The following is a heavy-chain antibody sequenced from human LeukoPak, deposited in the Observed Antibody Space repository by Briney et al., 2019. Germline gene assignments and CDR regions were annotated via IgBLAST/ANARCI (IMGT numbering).Heavy chain of an antibody. CDR3: ARQGYDILTGYDY. V-gene: IGHV4-61*05. Sequence: SETLSLTCTVSGGSISSSSYYWGWIRQPPGKGLEWIGYIYYSGSTNYNPSLKSRVTISVDTSKNQFSLKLSSVTAADTAVYYCARQGYDILTGYDYWGQGTLVTVSS. D-gene: IGHD3-9*01. CDR1: GGSISSSSYY. J-gene: IGHJ4*02. CDR2: IYYSGST.